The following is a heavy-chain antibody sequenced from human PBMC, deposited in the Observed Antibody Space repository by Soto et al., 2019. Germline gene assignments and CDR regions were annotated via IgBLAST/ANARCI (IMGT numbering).Heavy chain of an antibody. V-gene: IGHV4-59*08. J-gene: IGHJ3*02. CDR1: GGSISSYY. CDR3: ARLEVVASYAFDI. D-gene: IGHD2-15*01. CDR2: IYYSGST. Sequence: ASETLSLTCTVSGGSISSYYWSWIRQPPGKGLEWIGYIYYSGSTNYNPSLKSRVTISVDTSKNQFSLKLSSVTAADTAVYYCARLEVVASYAFDIWGQGTMVTVSS.